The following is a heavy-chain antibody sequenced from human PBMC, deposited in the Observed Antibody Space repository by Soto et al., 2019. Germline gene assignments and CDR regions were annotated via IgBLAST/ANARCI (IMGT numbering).Heavy chain of an antibody. CDR1: GFALTAFS. CDR3: ARTDIWSH. V-gene: IGHV1-18*01. J-gene: IGHJ4*02. D-gene: IGHD2-15*01. CDR2: INTHNGYT. Sequence: GASVKVSRTDSGFALTAFSMHWVRKATGQRLQWRGRINTHNGYTQSSPRFANRVTMTTDPSTSTAHMELNGLQSDYTAVDYCARTDIWSHGGQATLVSVSS.